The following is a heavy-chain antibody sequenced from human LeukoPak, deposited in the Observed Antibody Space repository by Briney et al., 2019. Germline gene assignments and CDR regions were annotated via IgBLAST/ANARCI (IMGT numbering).Heavy chain of an antibody. CDR3: ATSLPDTGHLLPTD. CDR2: FDPEDGET. CDR1: GYTLTELS. Sequence: ASVKVSRKVSGYTLTELSMHWVRQAPGKGLEWMGGFDPEDGETIYAQKFQGRVTMTEDTSTDTAYMELSSLRSEDTAVYYCATSLPDTGHLLPTDWGQGTLVTVSS. J-gene: IGHJ4*02. V-gene: IGHV1-24*01. D-gene: IGHD3-16*02.